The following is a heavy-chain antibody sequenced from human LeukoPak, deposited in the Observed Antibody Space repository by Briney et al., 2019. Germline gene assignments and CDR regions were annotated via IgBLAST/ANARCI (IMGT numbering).Heavy chain of an antibody. CDR3: ARDRGYYFDY. J-gene: IGHJ4*02. Sequence: GGSLRLSCAASGFAFSTYSMNWVRQAPGKGLEWVSFISSSSSTIYYAASVKGRFTISRDNAKNSLYLQMNSLRDEDTAVYYCARDRGYYFDYWGQGTLVTVSS. V-gene: IGHV3-48*02. CDR1: GFAFSTYS. CDR2: ISSSSSTI. D-gene: IGHD3-22*01.